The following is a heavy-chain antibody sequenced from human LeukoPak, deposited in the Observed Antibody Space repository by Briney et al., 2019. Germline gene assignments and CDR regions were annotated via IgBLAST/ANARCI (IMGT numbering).Heavy chain of an antibody. CDR3: ARDWYYDSSGYPYYLKNDY. CDR2: MKQDGSEK. CDR1: GFTFSSYW. Sequence: PGGSLRLSCAASGFTFSSYWMSWVRQAPGKGLEWVANMKQDGSEKYYVDSVKGRFTISRDNAKNSLYLQMNSLRAEDTAVYYCARDWYYDSSGYPYYLKNDYWGQGTLVTVSS. D-gene: IGHD3-22*01. J-gene: IGHJ4*02. V-gene: IGHV3-7*01.